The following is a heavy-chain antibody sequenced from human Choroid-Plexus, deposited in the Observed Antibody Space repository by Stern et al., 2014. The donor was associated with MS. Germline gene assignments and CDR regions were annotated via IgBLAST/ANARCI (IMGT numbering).Heavy chain of an antibody. Sequence: VQLVESGGGVVQPGRPLRLSCAAYGFSFSSFGMHWVRQAPGKGLEWVALISYDGSKDYADSVKGRFAISRDNSKNTLYLQMNSLRAEDTAVYYCAKDRQYLTFFFDFCGQGSLVPVSS. CDR3: AKDRQYLTFFFDF. V-gene: IGHV3-30*18. CDR2: ISYDGSK. CDR1: GFSFSSFG. D-gene: IGHD2/OR15-2a*01. J-gene: IGHJ4*02.